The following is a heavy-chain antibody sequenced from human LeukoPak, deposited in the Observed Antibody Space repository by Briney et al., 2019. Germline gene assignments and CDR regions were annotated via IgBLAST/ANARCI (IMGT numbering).Heavy chain of an antibody. D-gene: IGHD2-2*01. V-gene: IGHV4-39*07. CDR2: IYYSGST. CDR3: ARDSGKCTSTSCSDYLDL. J-gene: IGHJ4*02. Sequence: SETLSLTCTVSGGFISSSSYYWGWIRQPPGKGLEWIGSIYYSGSTHYNPSLGSRVTISVDMSKNQFSLKLSSVTTADTAIYYCARDSGKCTSTSCSDYLDLWGQGTLVTVSS. CDR1: GGFISSSSYY.